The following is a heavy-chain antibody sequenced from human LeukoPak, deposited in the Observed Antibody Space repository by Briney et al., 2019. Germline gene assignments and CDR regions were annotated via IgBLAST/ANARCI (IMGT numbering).Heavy chain of an antibody. V-gene: IGHV3-48*04. CDR3: VRGGWRIIETGGDS. CDR2: ISPTGSTM. CDR1: GFTFSNAW. D-gene: IGHD2-15*01. J-gene: IGHJ4*02. Sequence: QTGGSLRLSCAVSGFTFSNAWMSWVRQAPGKGLEWVGYISPTGSTMFYADSVKGRFTLSRDNADNSLYLRMNSLRVEDTALYYCVRGGWRIIETGGDSWGQGTLVTVSS.